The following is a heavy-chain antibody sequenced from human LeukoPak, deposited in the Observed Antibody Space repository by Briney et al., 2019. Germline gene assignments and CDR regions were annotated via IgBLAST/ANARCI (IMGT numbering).Heavy chain of an antibody. CDR3: VRAYSKIHLWSEDDY. CDR2: ISAYNGNT. D-gene: IGHD5-18*01. V-gene: IGHV1-18*01. Sequence: GTSVKVSCKASGYTFNNYGISWVRQVPGQGLEWVGWISAYNGNTYYAEILQGRVTMTTDTSTSTAYMELRSLRSDDTAVYYCVRAYSKIHLWSEDDYWGQGTLVIVSS. J-gene: IGHJ4*02. CDR1: GYTFNNYG.